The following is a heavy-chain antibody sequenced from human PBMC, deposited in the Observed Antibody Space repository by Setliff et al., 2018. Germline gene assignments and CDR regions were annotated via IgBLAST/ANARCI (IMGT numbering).Heavy chain of an antibody. CDR3: ARVTIAVAGYFDF. CDR1: GYTFTNYG. D-gene: IGHD6-19*01. Sequence: GGPVKVSCKASGYTFTNYGVTWVRQAPGQGLEWMGWIGAYNGNTYNAHKFQGRVTMTSDTSTSTAYMELRSLRSDDTAVYYCARVTIAVAGYFDFWGQGTQVTVSS. CDR2: IGAYNGNT. J-gene: IGHJ4*02. V-gene: IGHV1-18*01.